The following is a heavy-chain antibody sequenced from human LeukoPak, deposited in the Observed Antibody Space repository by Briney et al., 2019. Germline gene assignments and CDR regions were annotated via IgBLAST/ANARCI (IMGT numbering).Heavy chain of an antibody. Sequence: PSETLSLTCTVSGGSITSYYWSWIWQPPGKGLEWIGHVHYSGITKYKPSLRSRVTISLDTPKNQFSLKLSSVTTTDTAVYYCANSYGLGSRFDFWGQGTLVTVSS. V-gene: IGHV4-59*01. CDR3: ANSYGLGSRFDF. J-gene: IGHJ4*02. CDR1: GGSITSYY. D-gene: IGHD3-10*01. CDR2: VHYSGIT.